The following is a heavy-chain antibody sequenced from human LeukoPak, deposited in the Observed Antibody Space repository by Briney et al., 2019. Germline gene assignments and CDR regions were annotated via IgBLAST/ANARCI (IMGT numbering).Heavy chain of an antibody. Sequence: SETESLTCTVSGGSISSYYWSWIRQPPGKGLEWIGYIYYSGSTNYNPSLKSRVTISVDTSKNQFSLKLSSVTAADTAVYYCARGHSSHYYYYCGMDVWGQGTTVTDFS. CDR1: GGSISSYY. CDR2: IYYSGST. V-gene: IGHV4-59*01. D-gene: IGHD6-13*01. J-gene: IGHJ6*02. CDR3: ARGHSSHYYYYCGMDV.